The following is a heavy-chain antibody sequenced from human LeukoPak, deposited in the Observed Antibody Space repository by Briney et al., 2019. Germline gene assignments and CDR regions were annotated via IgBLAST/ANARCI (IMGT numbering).Heavy chain of an antibody. CDR2: IYYSGST. J-gene: IGHJ6*03. CDR3: ARDSRTLLAPSPTYYYYYMDV. D-gene: IGHD2-15*01. Sequence: SQTLSLTCTVSGGSISSGGYYWSWIRQHPGKGPEWIGYIYYSGSTYYNPSLKSRVTISVDTSKNQFSLKLSSVTAADTAVYYCARDSRTLLAPSPTYYYYYMDVWGKGTTVTVCS. V-gene: IGHV4-31*03. CDR1: GGSISSGGYY.